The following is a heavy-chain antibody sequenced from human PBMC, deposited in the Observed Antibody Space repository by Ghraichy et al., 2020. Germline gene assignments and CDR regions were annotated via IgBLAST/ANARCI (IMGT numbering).Heavy chain of an antibody. CDR3: AREETGYYDFWSGYYIPYYFDS. Sequence: GESLNISCAASGFTFSSYWMHWVRQAPGKGLVWVSRINSDGSSTSYADSVKGRFTISRDNAKNTLYLQMNSLRAEDTAVYYCAREETGYYDFWSGYYIPYYFDSWGQGTLVTVSS. CDR2: INSDGSST. D-gene: IGHD3-3*01. J-gene: IGHJ4*02. V-gene: IGHV3-74*01. CDR1: GFTFSSYW.